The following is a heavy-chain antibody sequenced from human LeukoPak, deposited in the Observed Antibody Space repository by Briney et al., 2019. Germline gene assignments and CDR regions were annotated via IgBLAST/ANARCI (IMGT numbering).Heavy chain of an antibody. V-gene: IGHV3-7*02. CDR1: GFTFDSYW. D-gene: IGHD5-12*01. CDR3: ASYDDYSGWDDYFGY. CDR2: INQDGGEK. Sequence: PGGSLRLSCAASGFTFDSYWMTWVRQAPGTGLEWVANINQDGGEKFYVDSVKGRFSISRDNAKNSVFLEMNSLRVEDTAVYYCASYDDYSGWDDYFGYWGQGALVTVSS. J-gene: IGHJ4*02.